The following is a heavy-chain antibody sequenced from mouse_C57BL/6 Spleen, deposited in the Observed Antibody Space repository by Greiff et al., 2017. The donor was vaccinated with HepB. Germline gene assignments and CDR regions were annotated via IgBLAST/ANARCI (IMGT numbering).Heavy chain of an antibody. CDR1: GFTFSDYG. D-gene: IGHD1-1*01. Sequence: EVQGVESGGGLVKPGGSLKLSCAASGFTFSDYGMHWVRQAPEKGLEWVAYISSGSSTIYYADTVKGRFTLSRDNAKNNLFLQMTSLRSEDTDMYYWARDGSSYGWFAYWGQGTLVTVSA. CDR3: ARDGSSYGWFAY. V-gene: IGHV5-17*01. CDR2: ISSGSSTI. J-gene: IGHJ3*01.